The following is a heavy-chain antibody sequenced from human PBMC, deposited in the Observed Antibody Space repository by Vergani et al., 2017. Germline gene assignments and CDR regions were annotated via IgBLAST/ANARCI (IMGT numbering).Heavy chain of an antibody. CDR3: ARDQHDSSGYPWYGVDV. J-gene: IGHJ6*02. CDR2: IKQDGSEK. V-gene: IGHV3-7*01. CDR1: GFTFSSYW. Sequence: EVQLVESGGGLVQPGGSLRLSCAASGFTFSSYWMSWVRQAPGKGLEWVANIKQDGSEKYYVDSVKGRFTISRDNAKNSLYLQMNSLRAEDTAVYYCARDQHDSSGYPWYGVDVWGQGTTVTVSS. D-gene: IGHD3-22*01.